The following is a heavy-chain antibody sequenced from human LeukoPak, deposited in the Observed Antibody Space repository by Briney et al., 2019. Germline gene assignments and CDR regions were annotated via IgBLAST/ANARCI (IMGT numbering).Heavy chain of an antibody. CDR3: ARTTGDSAIIASH. CDR2: TSYSGTT. J-gene: IGHJ4*02. Sequence: SETLSLTCTFSGGSISSSCCYWGWIRQPPGKGLEWIGSTSYSGTTHYNPSLKSRVTVSVDTSKNQFFLKLSSVTAADTAVYYCARTTGDSAIIASHWGQGTLVTVYS. V-gene: IGHV4-39*01. CDR1: GGSISSSCCY. D-gene: IGHD3-16*01.